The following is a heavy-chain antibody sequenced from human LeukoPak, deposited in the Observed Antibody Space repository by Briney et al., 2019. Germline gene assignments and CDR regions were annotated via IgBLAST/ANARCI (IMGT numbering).Heavy chain of an antibody. J-gene: IGHJ4*02. CDR3: TTTNVVATISPDY. Sequence: PGGSLRLSCAASGFTFSNAWMSWVRQAPGKGLEWVGRIKSKTDGGTTDYAGPVKGRSTISRDDSKNTLYLQMNSLKTEHTAMSYCTTTNVVATISPDYWGQGTLVTVSS. V-gene: IGHV3-15*01. D-gene: IGHD5-12*01. CDR1: GFTFSNAW. CDR2: IKSKTDGGTT.